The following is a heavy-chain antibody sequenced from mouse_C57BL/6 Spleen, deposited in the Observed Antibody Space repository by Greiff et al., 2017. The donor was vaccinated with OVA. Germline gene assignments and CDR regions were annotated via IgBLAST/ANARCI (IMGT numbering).Heavy chain of an antibody. Sequence: EVQLQQSGPELVKPGASVKISCKASGYTFTDYYMNWVKQSHGKSLEWIGDINPNNGGTSYNQKFKGKATLTVDKSSSTAYMELRSLTSEDSAVYYCARRAWDDFDYWGQGTTLTVSS. CDR2: INPNNGGT. CDR1: GYTFTDYY. D-gene: IGHD4-1*01. CDR3: ARRAWDDFDY. V-gene: IGHV1-26*01. J-gene: IGHJ2*01.